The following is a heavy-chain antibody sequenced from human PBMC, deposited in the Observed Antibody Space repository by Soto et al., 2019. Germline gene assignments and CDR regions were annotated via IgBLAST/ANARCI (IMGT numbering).Heavy chain of an antibody. CDR1: GGSISRGGYY. J-gene: IGHJ6*02. V-gene: IGHV4-39*01. CDR3: ARQSYEGYSYGLDYYYGMDV. CDR2: ISYSGST. Sequence: PSETLSLTCAVSGGSISRGGYYWSWLRQPPGKGLEWLGYISYSGSTYYNPSLKSRVTISVDTSKNQFSLKLSSVTAADTAVYYCARQSYEGYSYGLDYYYGMDVWGQGTTVTVSS. D-gene: IGHD5-18*01.